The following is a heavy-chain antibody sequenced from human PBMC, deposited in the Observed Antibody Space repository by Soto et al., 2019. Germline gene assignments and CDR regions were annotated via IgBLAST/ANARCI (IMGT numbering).Heavy chain of an antibody. CDR2: INRSGST. CDR3: AREVVGDSYGPEYYYGMDV. D-gene: IGHD5-18*01. CDR1: GGSFSGYY. Sequence: SETLSLTCAVYGGSFSGYYWSWIRQPPGKGLEWIGEINRSGSTNYNPSLKSRVTISVDTSKNQFSLKLSSVTAADTAVYYCAREVVGDSYGPEYYYGMDVWGQGTTVTVSS. V-gene: IGHV4-34*01. J-gene: IGHJ6*02.